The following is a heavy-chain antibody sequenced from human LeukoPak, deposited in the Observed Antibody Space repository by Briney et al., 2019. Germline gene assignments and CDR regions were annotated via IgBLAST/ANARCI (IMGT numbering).Heavy chain of an antibody. V-gene: IGHV6-1*01. J-gene: IGHJ4*02. CDR1: GGSISSYY. Sequence: PSETLSLTCTVSGGSISSYYWSWIRQSPSRGLEWLGRTYYRSKWYNDYAVSVKSRITINPDTSKNQFSLQLNSVTPEDTAVYYCARDRGAYYYNLYYFDYWGQGTLVTVSS. CDR3: ARDRGAYYYNLYYFDY. CDR2: TYYRSKWYN. D-gene: IGHD3-10*01.